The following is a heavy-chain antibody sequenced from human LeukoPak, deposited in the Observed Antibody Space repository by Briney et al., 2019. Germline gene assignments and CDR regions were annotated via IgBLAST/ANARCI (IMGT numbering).Heavy chain of an antibody. J-gene: IGHJ3*01. CDR2: IRYDGNDH. D-gene: IGHD1-26*01. V-gene: IGHV3-33*01. Sequence: PGGSLRLSCAGSGFTFSRYGMHWVRQAPGKGLEWVALIRYDGNDHWYGDSAKGRFTISRDNSKDTVYLQMDSLRDVDTAVYYCARWGIVGHDAFDLWGQGTMVTVSS. CDR1: GFTFSRYG. CDR3: ARWGIVGHDAFDL.